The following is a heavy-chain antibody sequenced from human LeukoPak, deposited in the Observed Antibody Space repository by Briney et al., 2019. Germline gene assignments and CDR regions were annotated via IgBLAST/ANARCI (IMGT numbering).Heavy chain of an antibody. V-gene: IGHV1-18*01. D-gene: IGHD4-23*01. J-gene: IGHJ3*02. Sequence: ASVKVSCKASGYTFTSYGISWVRQAPGQGLEWMGWISAYNGNTNYAQKLQGRVTMTTDTSTSTAYMELRSLRSDDTAVYYCARQNIYYGGQRGDAFDIWGQGTMVTVSS. CDR3: ARQNIYYGGQRGDAFDI. CDR2: ISAYNGNT. CDR1: GYTFTSYG.